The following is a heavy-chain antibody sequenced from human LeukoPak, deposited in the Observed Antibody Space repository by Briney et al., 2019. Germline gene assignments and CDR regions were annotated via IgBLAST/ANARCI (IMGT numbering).Heavy chain of an antibody. V-gene: IGHV1-18*01. D-gene: IGHD3-16*02. Sequence: GASVKVSCKASGYTFTNYAITWVRHAPGQGLEWMGWISPYNGNTNFAQNLQGRVTMTTGTATSTAYMELRDLRSDDTAMYYCAITAAGGTYRFLDYWGQGTLVTVSS. CDR2: ISPYNGNT. J-gene: IGHJ4*02. CDR1: GYTFTNYA. CDR3: AITAAGGTYRFLDY.